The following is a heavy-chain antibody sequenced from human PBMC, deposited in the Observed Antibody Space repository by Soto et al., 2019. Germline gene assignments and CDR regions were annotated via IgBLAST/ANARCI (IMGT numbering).Heavy chain of an antibody. V-gene: IGHV1-58*01. CDR3: AAGDYQDTSRYSSDY. D-gene: IGHD2-21*01. J-gene: IGHJ4*02. Sequence: ASVKVSCKASGFTFITSTVQWVRQARGQPLEWLGWIVVGSGNTIYAQNFQERVTFTRDESTSTAYMELSSLRFEDTGVYYCAAGDYQDTSRYSSDYWGQGTLVTVS. CDR2: IVVGSGNT. CDR1: GFTFITST.